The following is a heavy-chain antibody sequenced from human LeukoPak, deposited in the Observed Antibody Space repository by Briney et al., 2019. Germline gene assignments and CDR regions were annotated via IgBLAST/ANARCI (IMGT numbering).Heavy chain of an antibody. J-gene: IGHJ4*02. V-gene: IGHV4-61*02. CDR3: ARGVVAAAALDY. CDR2: IYTSGST. CDR1: GGSISSGSYY. Sequence: MPSETLSLTCTVSGGSISSGSYYWSWIRQPAGKGLEWIGRIYTSGSTNYNPSLKSRVTISVDTSKNQFSLKLSSVTAADTAVYYCARGVVAAAALDYWGQGTLVTVSS. D-gene: IGHD6-13*01.